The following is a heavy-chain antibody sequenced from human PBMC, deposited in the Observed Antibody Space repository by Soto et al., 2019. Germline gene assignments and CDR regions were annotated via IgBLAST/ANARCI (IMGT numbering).Heavy chain of an antibody. Sequence: GGSLRLSCAVVGMTVSGKKYVAWVRQAPGKGLEWVSGVYDADGKYYADSVKGRFTTSRDSSKTIVYLEMNDLGPEDTAIYYCATWLQREHAYDVWGQGTTVTVSS. D-gene: IGHD1-1*01. V-gene: IGHV3-53*01. CDR2: VYDADGK. CDR1: GMTVSGKKY. J-gene: IGHJ3*01. CDR3: ATWLQREHAYDV.